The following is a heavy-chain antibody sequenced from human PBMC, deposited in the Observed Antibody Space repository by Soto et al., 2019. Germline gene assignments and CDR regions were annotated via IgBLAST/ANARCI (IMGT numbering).Heavy chain of an antibody. D-gene: IGHD6-6*01. V-gene: IGHV1-69*13. CDR2: IIPIFGTA. CDR1: GGTFRSYA. Sequence: SSVKVSCKASGGTFRSYAISWVRQAPGQGLEWMGGIIPIFGTANYAQKFQGRVTITADESTSTAYMELSSLRSEDTAVYYCARPSIAARPPFYYYYYYGMDVWGQGNTVTRSS. J-gene: IGHJ6*02. CDR3: ARPSIAARPPFYYYYYYGMDV.